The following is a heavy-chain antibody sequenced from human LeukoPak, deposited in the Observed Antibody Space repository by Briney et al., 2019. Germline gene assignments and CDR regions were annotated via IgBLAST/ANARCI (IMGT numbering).Heavy chain of an antibody. J-gene: IGHJ4*02. CDR3: ARENRYYYDSSGYLDY. V-gene: IGHV1-18*01. CDR2: ISAYNGNT. Sequence: ASVKVSCKASGYTFTSYGISWVRQAPGQGLEWMEWISAYNGNTNYAQKLQGRVTMTTDTSTSTAYMELRSLRSDDTAVYYCARENRYYYDSSGYLDYWGQGTLVTVSS. CDR1: GYTFTSYG. D-gene: IGHD3-22*01.